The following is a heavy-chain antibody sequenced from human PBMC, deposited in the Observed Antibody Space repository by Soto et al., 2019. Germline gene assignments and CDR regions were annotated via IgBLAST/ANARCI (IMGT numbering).Heavy chain of an antibody. V-gene: IGHV3-33*01. D-gene: IGHD1-1*01. Sequence: GGSLRLSCAASGFTFSSYGMHWVRQAPGKGLEWVAVIWYDGSNKYYADSVKGRFTISRDNSKNTLYLQMNSLRVEDTAVYYCARDIGTGTTYYWGQGTLVTVSS. CDR3: ARDIGTGTTYY. CDR1: GFTFSSYG. CDR2: IWYDGSNK. J-gene: IGHJ4*02.